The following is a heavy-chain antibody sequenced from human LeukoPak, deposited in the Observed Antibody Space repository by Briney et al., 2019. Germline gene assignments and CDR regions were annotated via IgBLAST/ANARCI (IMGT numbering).Heavy chain of an antibody. CDR3: ATIVVVIAIQAGAFDI. Sequence: ASVKVSCKVSGYTLTELSMHWVRQAPGKGLEWMGGFDPEDGETIYAQKFQCRVTITEDTSTPTAYVELSSLRSGDTAVYYCATIVVVIAIQAGAFDIWDQGTMVTVSS. V-gene: IGHV1-24*01. D-gene: IGHD2-21*01. J-gene: IGHJ3*02. CDR1: GYTLTELS. CDR2: FDPEDGET.